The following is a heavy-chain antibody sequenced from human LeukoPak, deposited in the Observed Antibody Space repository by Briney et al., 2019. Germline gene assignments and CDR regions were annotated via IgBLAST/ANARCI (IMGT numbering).Heavy chain of an antibody. CDR1: GFTVSSNY. J-gene: IGHJ4*02. V-gene: IGHV3-66*01. D-gene: IGHD3-22*01. CDR2: IYSGGST. CDR3: ARGHYDSSGYRVLVY. Sequence: GGSLRLSCAASGFTVSSNYMSWVRQAPGKGLEWVSVIYSGGSTYYADSVKGRFTISRDNSKNTLYLQMNSLRAEDTAVYYCARGHYDSSGYRVLVYWGQGTLVTVSS.